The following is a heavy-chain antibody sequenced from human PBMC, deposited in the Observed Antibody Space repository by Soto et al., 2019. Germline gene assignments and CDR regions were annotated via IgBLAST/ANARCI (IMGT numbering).Heavy chain of an antibody. J-gene: IGHJ4*02. V-gene: IGHV3-11*01. CDR1: GFTFSGYY. CDR3: ATGRRGRSEN. CDR2: FSSSGDTI. D-gene: IGHD3-3*01. Sequence: QVQLVESGGGLVKPGGALRLSCEASGFTFSGYYMTWIRQAPGKGLEWISYFSSSGDTIRYADSVEGRFTVSRYDAKKTLYLQRNSLRAEDTAVYYCATGRRGRSENWGKGTLVTVSS.